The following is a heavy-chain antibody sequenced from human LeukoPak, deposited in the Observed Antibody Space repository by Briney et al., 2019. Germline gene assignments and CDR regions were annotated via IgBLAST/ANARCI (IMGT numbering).Heavy chain of an antibody. CDR2: IIPIFGTA. D-gene: IGHD2-2*01. V-gene: IGHV1-69*05. CDR3: ARVCSSTSCYGAFDI. CDR1: GGTLSSYA. Sequence: SVKVSCKASGGTLSSYAISWVRQAPGQGLEWMGGIIPIFGTANYAQKFQGRVTITTDESTSTAYMELSSLRSEDTAVYYCARVCSSTSCYGAFDIWGQGTMVTVSS. J-gene: IGHJ3*02.